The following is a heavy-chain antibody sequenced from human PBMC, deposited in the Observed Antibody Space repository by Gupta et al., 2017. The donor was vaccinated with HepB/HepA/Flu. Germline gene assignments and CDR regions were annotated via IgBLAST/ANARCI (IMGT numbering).Heavy chain of an antibody. CDR3: AKGNSGTHYGALDM. CDR1: GVTFCRYG. CDR2: ISKDASDQ. Sequence: QVKLVESGGGVVHPGTSLRLSCAASGVTFCRYGMEWVRQAPGTGLEWVAVISKDASDQKDAEPVKGRFTISRDNSKNTLVLQMNSLRAEDTAVYYCAKGNSGTHYGALDMWGQGTMVIVSS. D-gene: IGHD1-26*01. J-gene: IGHJ3*02. V-gene: IGHV3-30*18.